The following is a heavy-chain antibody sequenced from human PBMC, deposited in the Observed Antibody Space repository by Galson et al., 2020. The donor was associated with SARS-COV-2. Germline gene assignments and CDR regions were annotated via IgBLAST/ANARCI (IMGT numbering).Heavy chain of an antibody. J-gene: IGHJ6*02. D-gene: IGHD3-22*01. Sequence: SETLSLTCTVSGGSISTYYWSWIRQPPGKGLEWIGCIYYSGSTSHNPSLKSRVTISVDTSKNQFSLKLSSVTAADTAVYYCARSHSSGYYYYGMDVWGQGTTVTVSS. CDR2: IYYSGST. CDR3: ARSHSSGYYYYGMDV. V-gene: IGHV4-59*01. CDR1: GGSISTYY.